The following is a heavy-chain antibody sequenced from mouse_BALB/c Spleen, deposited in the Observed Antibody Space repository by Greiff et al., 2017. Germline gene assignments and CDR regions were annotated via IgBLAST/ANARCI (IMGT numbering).Heavy chain of an antibody. J-gene: IGHJ1*01. CDR2: ISDGGSYT. V-gene: IGHV5-4*02. CDR3: ARHWDGYFDV. D-gene: IGHD4-1*01. Sequence: EVQLVESGGGLVKPGGSLKLSCAASGFTFSDYYMYWVRQTPEKRLEWVATISDGGSYTYYPDSVKGRFTISRDNAKNNLYLQMSSLKSEDTAMYYCARHWDGYFDVWGAGTTVTVSS. CDR1: GFTFSDYY.